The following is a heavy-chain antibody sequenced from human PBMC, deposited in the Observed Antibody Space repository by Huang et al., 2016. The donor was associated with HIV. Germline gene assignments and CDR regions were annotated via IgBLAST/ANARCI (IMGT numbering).Heavy chain of an antibody. CDR1: GDYVSSHY. D-gene: IGHD6-19*01. V-gene: IGHV4-59*02. CDR3: VRDQGRLAVGGIDNWFDP. CDR2: VYDSGTT. Sequence: QVRLQESGPGLVKPSETLSLSCTVSGDYVSSHYWVWIRHPPGKGLEWIGTVYDSGTTKYNPRLKSRITISVDTSKNGFSLNITAVSAADTAMYFCVRDQGRLAVGGIDNWFDPWGQGALVTVSS. J-gene: IGHJ5*02.